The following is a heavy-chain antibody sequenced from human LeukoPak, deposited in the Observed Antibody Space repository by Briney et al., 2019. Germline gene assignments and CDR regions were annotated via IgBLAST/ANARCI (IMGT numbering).Heavy chain of an antibody. CDR1: GGSISSYY. D-gene: IGHD2-21*02. CDR2: IYTSGST. Sequence: SETLSLTCTVSGGSISSYYWSWIRQPAGKGLEWIGRIYTSGSTNYNPSLKSRVTMSVDTSKNQFSLKLSSVTAADTAVYYCARSYCGGDCYLGPSDLHFDLWGRGTLVTVSS. CDR3: ARSYCGGDCYLGPSDLHFDL. J-gene: IGHJ2*01. V-gene: IGHV4-4*07.